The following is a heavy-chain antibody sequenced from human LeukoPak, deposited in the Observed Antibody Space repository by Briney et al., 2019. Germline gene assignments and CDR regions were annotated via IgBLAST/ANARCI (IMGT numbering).Heavy chain of an antibody. V-gene: IGHV3-23*01. CDR2: IFKTGDTA. CDR1: GFTFSSYA. D-gene: IGHD3-10*01. J-gene: IGHJ4*02. CDR3: ANLGGKHVWSLDY. Sequence: PGGSLRLSRAASGFTFSSYAMSWVRQAPGKGLEWVSTIFKTGDTAHYADIVRGRFTISRDNSKNTLSLQMNSLRAEDTAIYYCANLGGKHVWSLDYWGKGALVTVSS.